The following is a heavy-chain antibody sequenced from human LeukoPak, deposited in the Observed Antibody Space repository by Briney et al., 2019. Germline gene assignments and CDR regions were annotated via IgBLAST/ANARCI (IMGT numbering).Heavy chain of an antibody. J-gene: IGHJ3*02. D-gene: IGHD4-23*01. V-gene: IGHV1-18*01. CDR1: GYTFTSYG. Sequence: GASVKVSCKASGYTFTSYGISWVRQAPGQGLEWMGWISAYNGNTKYAQNLQGRATMTTDTSTSTAYMELRSLRSDDTAVYYCARGLDYGGNTLVLSASDMWGQGTMVTVSS. CDR2: ISAYNGNT. CDR3: ARGLDYGGNTLVLSASDM.